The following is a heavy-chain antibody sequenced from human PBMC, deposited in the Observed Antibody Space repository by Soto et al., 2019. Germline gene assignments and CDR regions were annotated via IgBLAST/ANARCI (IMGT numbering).Heavy chain of an antibody. J-gene: IGHJ4*02. CDR1: GGSMNSYY. CDR3: ARKYRDYFDY. CDR2: SYYSGST. V-gene: IGHV4-59*08. D-gene: IGHD2-2*01. Sequence: QVQLQQSGPGLVKPSETLSLTCTVSGGSMNSYYWSWIRQAPGKGLEWIGNSYYSGSTNYNPSLKSRVTISVDTSKNQCSLKLTSVTATDTAVYYCARKYRDYFDYWGQGALVTVSS.